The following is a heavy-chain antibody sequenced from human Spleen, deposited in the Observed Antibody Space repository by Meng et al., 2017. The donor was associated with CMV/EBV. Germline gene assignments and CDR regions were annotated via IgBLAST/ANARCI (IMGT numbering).Heavy chain of an antibody. V-gene: IGHV3-7*01. CDR2: IREDGSSK. D-gene: IGHD2-2*02. Sequence: GESLKISCAASGFTFSTSWMSWVRQAPGKGLEWVANIREDGSSKYYADPVKGRFTISRDNAKNSLFLQTSSLRAEDTAMYYCARAGLGYCSVTSCYNDYWGQGTLVTVSS. CDR1: GFTFSTSW. CDR3: ARAGLGYCSVTSCYNDY. J-gene: IGHJ4*02.